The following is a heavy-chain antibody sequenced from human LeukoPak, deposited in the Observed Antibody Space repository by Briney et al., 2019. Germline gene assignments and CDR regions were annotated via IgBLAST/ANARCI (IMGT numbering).Heavy chain of an antibody. Sequence: PGGSLRLSCAASGFTFSDYYMSWIRQAPGKGLEWVSYISSSGTTIYYADSVKGRFTISRDNAKNSLYLQMNSLRAEDTAVYYCARHGPDTVMVTNYWGQGTLVTVSS. V-gene: IGHV3-11*01. D-gene: IGHD5-18*01. CDR2: ISSSGTTI. CDR1: GFTFSDYY. J-gene: IGHJ4*02. CDR3: ARHGPDTVMVTNY.